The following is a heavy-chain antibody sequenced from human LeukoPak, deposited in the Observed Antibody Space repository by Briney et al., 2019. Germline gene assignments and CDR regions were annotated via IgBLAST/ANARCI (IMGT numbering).Heavy chain of an antibody. CDR1: GFTLSSYA. Sequence: GGSLRLSCAASGFTLSSYAMSWVRQAPGKGLEWVSAISGSGGSTYYADSVKGRFTISRDNSKNTLYLQMNSLRAEDTAVYYCAKVTPTMVRGVITSHDYWGQGTLVTVSS. J-gene: IGHJ4*02. CDR3: AKVTPTMVRGVITSHDY. V-gene: IGHV3-23*01. D-gene: IGHD3-10*01. CDR2: ISGSGGST.